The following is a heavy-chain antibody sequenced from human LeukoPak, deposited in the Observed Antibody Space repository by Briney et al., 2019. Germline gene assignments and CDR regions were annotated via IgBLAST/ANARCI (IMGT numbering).Heavy chain of an antibody. J-gene: IGHJ3*02. Sequence: SETLSLTCTVSGGSISSSSYYWGWIRQPPGKGLEWIGSIYYSGSTNYNPSLKSRVTISVDTSKNQFSLKLSSVTAADTAVYYCARLGAGDAFDIWGQGTMATVSS. CDR3: ARLGAGDAFDI. D-gene: IGHD1-26*01. V-gene: IGHV4-39*07. CDR1: GGSISSSSYY. CDR2: IYYSGST.